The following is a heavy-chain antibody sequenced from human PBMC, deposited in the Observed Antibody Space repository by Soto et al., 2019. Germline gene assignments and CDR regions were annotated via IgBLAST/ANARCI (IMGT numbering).Heavy chain of an antibody. CDR2: ISSSSSYI. CDR1: GFTFSSYS. D-gene: IGHD5-18*01. J-gene: IGHJ6*04. Sequence: PGGSIRLSCAASGFTFSSYSMNWVRQAPGKGLEWVSSISSSSSYIYYADSVKGRFTISRDNAKNSLYLQMNSLRAEDTAVYYCARGHGDTAMVIDYYYGMDGCGKGTKVTVS. V-gene: IGHV3-21*01. CDR3: ARGHGDTAMVIDYYYGMDG.